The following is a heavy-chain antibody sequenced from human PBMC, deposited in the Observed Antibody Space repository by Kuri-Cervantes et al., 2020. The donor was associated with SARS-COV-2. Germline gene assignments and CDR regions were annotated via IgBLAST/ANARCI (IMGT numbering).Heavy chain of an antibody. CDR1: GFTFSSYG. CDR3: AKPHYSKAYYYYGMDV. J-gene: IGHJ6*02. D-gene: IGHD4-11*01. CDR2: ISYDGSNK. Sequence: GESLKISCAASGFTFSSYGMHWVRQAPGKGLERVAVISYDGSNKYYADSVKGRFTISRDNSKNTLYLQINSLRAEDTAVYYCAKPHYSKAYYYYGMDVWGQGTTVTVSS. V-gene: IGHV3-30*18.